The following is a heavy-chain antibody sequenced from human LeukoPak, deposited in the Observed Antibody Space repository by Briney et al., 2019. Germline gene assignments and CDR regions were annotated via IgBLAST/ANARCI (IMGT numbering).Heavy chain of an antibody. Sequence: GESLKISCKGSGYTFSSSWIGWVRQMPGKGLEWMGIIYPGVSDTRYSPSFQGQVTISVDRSISTTYLQWSSLKATDTGMYYCARQYGRPFDYWGQGTLVTVSS. CDR2: IYPGVSDT. D-gene: IGHD4-17*01. CDR1: GYTFSSSW. J-gene: IGHJ4*02. CDR3: ARQYGRPFDY. V-gene: IGHV5-51*01.